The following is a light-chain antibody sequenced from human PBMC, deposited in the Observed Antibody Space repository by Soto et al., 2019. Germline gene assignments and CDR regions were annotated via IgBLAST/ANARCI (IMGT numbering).Light chain of an antibody. V-gene: IGKV3-15*01. Sequence: ETVMTQSPATLSASPGERATLSCRASQSVNTNLAWYQQKLGQAPRVLIFGASTRATGVPARFSGSGSGTEFSLTINSLQSEDFAVYYCQEYNTWPWTFDQGTKVEIK. CDR3: QEYNTWPWT. CDR2: GAS. J-gene: IGKJ1*01. CDR1: QSVNTN.